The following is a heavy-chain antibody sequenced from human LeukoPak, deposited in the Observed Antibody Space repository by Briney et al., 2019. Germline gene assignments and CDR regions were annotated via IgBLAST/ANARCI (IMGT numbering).Heavy chain of an antibody. CDR2: IKQDGSGE. CDR1: GFTFSHDW. J-gene: IGHJ3*02. CDR3: ARFASSGSYSYQGAFDI. D-gene: IGHD3-10*01. Sequence: PGGSLRLSCAASGFTFSHDWMSWVRQAPGKGLEWVASIKQDGSGEHYVDSVKGRFTISRDNAKNSLYLQMNSLRAEDTAVYYCARFASSGSYSYQGAFDIWGQGTMVTVSS. V-gene: IGHV3-7*03.